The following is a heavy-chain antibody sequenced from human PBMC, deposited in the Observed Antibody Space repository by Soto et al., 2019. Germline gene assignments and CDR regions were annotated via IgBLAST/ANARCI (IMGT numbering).Heavy chain of an antibody. CDR2: IWYDGTKK. Sequence: QVQLVESGGGVVQSGRSLTLSCAASGFSLRTYGMHWLRRAPGKGLEWVSFIWYDGTKKFYANSVKGRSTISKDNSNNILYLQMSGLRAEDTAVYYCAREVVTAVAGSVNWLDPWGQGTLVTVSS. CDR3: AREVVTAVAGSVNWLDP. J-gene: IGHJ5*02. V-gene: IGHV3-33*01. CDR1: GFSLRTYG. D-gene: IGHD6-19*01.